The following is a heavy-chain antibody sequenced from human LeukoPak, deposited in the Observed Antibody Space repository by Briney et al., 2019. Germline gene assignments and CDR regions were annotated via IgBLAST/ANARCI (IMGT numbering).Heavy chain of an antibody. V-gene: IGHV3-9*01. J-gene: IGHJ4*02. CDR1: GFTFDDYA. CDR3: AKDNYYDSSGHVFDY. Sequence: QSGGSLRLSCAASGFTFDDYAMHWVRQAPGKGLEWVSGISWNSGSIGYADSVKGRFTISRDNAKNSLYLQMNSLRAEDTALYYCAKDNYYDSSGHVFDYWGQGTLVTVSS. D-gene: IGHD3-22*01. CDR2: ISWNSGSI.